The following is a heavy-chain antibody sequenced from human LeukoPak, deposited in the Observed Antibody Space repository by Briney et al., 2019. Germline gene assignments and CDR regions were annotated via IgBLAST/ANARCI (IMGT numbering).Heavy chain of an antibody. D-gene: IGHD2-2*01. CDR3: ARSFLWYQLLFTPYNWFDP. CDR2: INPNSGGT. CDR1: GYTFTSYY. Sequence: GASVKVSCKASGYTFTSYYMHWVRQAPGQGLEWMGWINPNSGGTNYAQKFQGRVTMTRDTSISTAYMELSRLRSDDTAVYYCARSFLWYQLLFTPYNWFDPWGQGTLVTVSS. V-gene: IGHV1-2*02. J-gene: IGHJ5*02.